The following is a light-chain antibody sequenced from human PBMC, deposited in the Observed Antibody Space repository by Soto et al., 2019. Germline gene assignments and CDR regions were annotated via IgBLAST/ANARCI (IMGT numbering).Light chain of an antibody. Sequence: QSALTQPPSVSESSGQSVTISCTGTSTDFVSYNRVSWYQQPPGTAPKLMIYEVSKRPSGVPDRFSGSKSGNTASLTISGLQAADEADYYCSLYTSENAYVFGNGTKVTVL. CDR3: SLYTSENAYV. CDR2: EVS. CDR1: STDFVSYNR. J-gene: IGLJ1*01. V-gene: IGLV2-18*01.